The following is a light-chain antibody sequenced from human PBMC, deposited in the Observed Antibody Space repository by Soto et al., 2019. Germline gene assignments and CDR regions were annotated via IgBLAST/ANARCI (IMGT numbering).Light chain of an antibody. CDR3: QQRRHRRTGIH. V-gene: IGKV3-11*01. CDR2: DAS. Sequence: EIVLTQSPATLSLSPGERATLSCRASQSVGSSLAWYQQKPGQSPRLLIYDASNRATGIPARFSGSGSGTDFTLTIRTLETEDLEVYYGQQRRHRRTGIHFGQGTRLEIK. J-gene: IGKJ5*01. CDR1: QSVGSS.